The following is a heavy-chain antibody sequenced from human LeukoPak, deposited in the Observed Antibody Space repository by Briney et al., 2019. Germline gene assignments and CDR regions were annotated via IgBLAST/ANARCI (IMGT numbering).Heavy chain of an antibody. CDR2: INPNSGGT. V-gene: IGHV1-2*06. J-gene: IGHJ4*02. D-gene: IGHD5-24*01. CDR3: ARGTDRDGYNYVY. CDR1: GYTFTGYY. Sequence: ASVKVSCTASGYTFTGYYMHWVRQAPGQGLEWMGRINPNSGGTNYAQKSQGRVTMTRDTSISTAYMELSRLRSDDTAVYYCARGTDRDGYNYVYWGQGTLVTVSS.